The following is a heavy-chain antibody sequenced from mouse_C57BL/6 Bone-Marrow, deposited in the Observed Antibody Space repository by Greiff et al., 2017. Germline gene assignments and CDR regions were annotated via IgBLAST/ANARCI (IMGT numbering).Heavy chain of an antibody. D-gene: IGHD2-4*01. CDR3: TTLYDYGGDY. CDR1: GFNIKDDY. Sequence: EVMLVESGAELVRPGASVKLSCTASGFNIKDDYMHWVKQRPEQGLEWIGWIDPENGDTEYASKFQGKATITADTSSNTAYLQLSSLTSEDTAVYYCTTLYDYGGDYWGQGTTLTVSS. J-gene: IGHJ2*01. V-gene: IGHV14-4*01. CDR2: IDPENGDT.